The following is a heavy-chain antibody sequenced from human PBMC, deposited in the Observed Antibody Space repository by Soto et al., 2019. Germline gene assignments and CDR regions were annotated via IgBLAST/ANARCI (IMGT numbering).Heavy chain of an antibody. CDR3: ARDMHAGFTHYFDP. D-gene: IGHD1-26*01. CDR1: GCAGTSHH. CDR2: TSYTGNT. V-gene: IGHV4-59*02. Sequence: SEPLSLISFVSGCAGTSHHWSFGRQCPGQRLAWLAYTSYTGNTNYNPSLQSRVTISLDTSKNQLSLKLTTMTAADTAVYYCARDMHAGFTHYFDPWVPGTLVT. J-gene: IGHJ5*02.